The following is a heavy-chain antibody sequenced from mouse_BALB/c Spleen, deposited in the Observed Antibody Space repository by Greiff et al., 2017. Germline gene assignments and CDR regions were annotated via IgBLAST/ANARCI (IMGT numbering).Heavy chain of an antibody. V-gene: IGHV3-2*02. J-gene: IGHJ4*01. D-gene: IGHD1-1*01. Sequence: DVQLQESGPGLVKPSQSLSLTCTVTGYSITSDYAWNWIRQFPGNKLEWMGYISYSGSTSYNPSLKSRISITRDTSKNQFFLQLNSVTTEDTATYDCARGITTGVYAMDYWGQGTSVTVSS. CDR3: ARGITTGVYAMDY. CDR1: GYSITSDYA. CDR2: ISYSGST.